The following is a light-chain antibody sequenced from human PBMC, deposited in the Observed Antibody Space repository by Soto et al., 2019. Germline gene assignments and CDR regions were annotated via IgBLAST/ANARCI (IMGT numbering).Light chain of an antibody. CDR3: QQYNAYQHT. V-gene: IGKV1-5*03. Sequence: DIQMTQSPSTLSASVGDRVTITCRASQSISTFLAWYQQKPGKAPKLLIYQASTLDTGVTSTFSGSGSGTEFTLTISSLQPDDFATYHCQQYNAYQHTFGQGTKLEIK. CDR2: QAS. J-gene: IGKJ2*01. CDR1: QSISTF.